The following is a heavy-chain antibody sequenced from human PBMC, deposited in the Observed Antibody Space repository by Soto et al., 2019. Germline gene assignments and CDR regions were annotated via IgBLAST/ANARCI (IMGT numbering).Heavy chain of an antibody. D-gene: IGHD5-12*01. CDR3: AKDLRQGASGATVYGMDV. CDR2: VSHDGRKT. J-gene: IGHJ6*02. Sequence: QVQLVESGGGDVQPGTSLRLSCVASGFTFTNNGMHWVRQAPGKGLEWVALVSHDGRKTFYADSVKGRLTIYRDNSKNTVYLHMSNLRPEDTAVYQCAKDLRQGASGATVYGMDVWGQGTKVTFSS. CDR1: GFTFTNNG. V-gene: IGHV3-30*18.